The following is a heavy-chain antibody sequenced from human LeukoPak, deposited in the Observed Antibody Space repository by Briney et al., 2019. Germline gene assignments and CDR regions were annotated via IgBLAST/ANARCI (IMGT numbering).Heavy chain of an antibody. CDR1: GFTFDDYA. J-gene: IGHJ4*02. CDR2: ISGSGGST. Sequence: PGRSLRLSCAASGFTFDDYAMHWVRQAPGKGLEWVSAISGSGGSTYYADSVKGRFTISRDNSKNTLYLQMNSLRAEDTAVYYCAKYAERLRFLEWLLDYFDYWGQGTLVTVSS. CDR3: AKYAERLRFLEWLLDYFDY. D-gene: IGHD3-3*01. V-gene: IGHV3-23*01.